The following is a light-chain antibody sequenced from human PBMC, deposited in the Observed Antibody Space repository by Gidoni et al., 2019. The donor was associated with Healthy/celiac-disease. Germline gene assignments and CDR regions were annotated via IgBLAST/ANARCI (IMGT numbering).Light chain of an antibody. J-gene: IGLJ1*01. Sequence: QSALTQPASVSGSPGPSITISCTGTSSDVGGYNYVAWYHQHPGKAPKLMIYDVSNRPSGVSNRFSGSKSGNTASLTISGLQAEDEADYYCSSYTSSSTQVFGTGTKVTVL. CDR1: SSDVGGYNY. CDR2: DVS. CDR3: SSYTSSSTQV. V-gene: IGLV2-14*01.